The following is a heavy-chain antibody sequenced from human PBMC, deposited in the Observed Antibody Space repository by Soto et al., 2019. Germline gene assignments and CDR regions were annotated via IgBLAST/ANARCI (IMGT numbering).Heavy chain of an antibody. CDR2: IYWDNDK. CDR1: GFSLNTRGVG. Sequence: QITLKESGPTLVKPTQTLTLTCAFSGFSLNTRGVGVGWIRQPPGKALEWLALIYWDNDKRYSPSLKSRLTITTDTPKNHVVLMMTDIDPVDTATYYCANNNYYASGSIYWGQGTLVTVSS. CDR3: ANNNYYASGSIY. V-gene: IGHV2-5*02. D-gene: IGHD3-10*01. J-gene: IGHJ4*02.